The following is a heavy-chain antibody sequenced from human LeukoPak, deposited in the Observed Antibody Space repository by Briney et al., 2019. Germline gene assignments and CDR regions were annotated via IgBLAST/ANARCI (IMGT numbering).Heavy chain of an antibody. CDR1: GYSISSGHY. Sequence: SETLSLTCTVSGYSISSGHYWGWIRQPPGKGLEWIGSIYHSGSTYYNPSLKSRVTISVDTSKNQFSLKLSSVTAADTAVYYCARVLVVVAAKSAFDIWGQGTMVTVSS. D-gene: IGHD2-15*01. V-gene: IGHV4-38-2*02. CDR2: IYHSGST. J-gene: IGHJ3*02. CDR3: ARVLVVVAAKSAFDI.